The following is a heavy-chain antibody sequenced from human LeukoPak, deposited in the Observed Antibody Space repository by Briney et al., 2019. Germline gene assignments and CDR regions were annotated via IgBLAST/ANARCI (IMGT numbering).Heavy chain of an antibody. CDR2: INPSGGST. Sequence: ASVKVSCKASGYTFTSYYMHWVRQAPGQGLEWMGIINPSGGSTSYAQKFQGRVTMARDTSTSTVYMELSSLRSGDTAVYYCARDHYYDSSGYGFDYWGQGTLVTVSS. D-gene: IGHD3-22*01. V-gene: IGHV1-46*01. J-gene: IGHJ4*02. CDR3: ARDHYYDSSGYGFDY. CDR1: GYTFTSYY.